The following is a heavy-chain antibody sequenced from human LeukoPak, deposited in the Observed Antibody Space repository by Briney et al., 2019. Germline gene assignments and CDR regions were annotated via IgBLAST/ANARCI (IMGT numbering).Heavy chain of an antibody. V-gene: IGHV1-2*02. D-gene: IGHD3-22*01. CDR2: INPNSGGT. CDR3: ARIRGSYYYDSSGYADY. CDR1: GYTFTGYY. Sequence: ASVKVSFKASGYTFTGYYIHWVRPAPGQRLVWLGWINPNSGGTNYAQKFQGRVTMTRDTSISTAYMELSRLRSDDTAVYYCARIRGSYYYDSSGYADYWGQGTLVTVSS. J-gene: IGHJ4*02.